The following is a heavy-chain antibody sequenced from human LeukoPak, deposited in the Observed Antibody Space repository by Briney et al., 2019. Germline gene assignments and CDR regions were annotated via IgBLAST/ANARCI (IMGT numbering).Heavy chain of an antibody. V-gene: IGHV4-59*01. CDR1: GGTISSYY. D-gene: IGHD3-10*01. CDR3: ATPAPHYYGSRSYFS. J-gene: IGHJ5*02. CDR2: IYYSGST. Sequence: SETLSLTCTVSGGTISSYYWSWIRQPPGKGLEWIGYIYYSGSTNSNPSLKSRVTISVDTSKNQFSLKVSSVTAADTAVYYCATPAPHYYGSRSYFSWGQGTLVTVSS.